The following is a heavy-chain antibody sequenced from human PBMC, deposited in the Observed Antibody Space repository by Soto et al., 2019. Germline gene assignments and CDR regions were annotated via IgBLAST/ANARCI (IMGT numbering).Heavy chain of an antibody. V-gene: IGHV4-30-2*01. CDR3: ARVPGP. Sequence: SDTLSLTFGGSGSPVISGFYPWSWIRQPPGKGLDWIGYIYHSGSTYYNPSLKSRVTISVDRSKNQFSLKLSSVTAADTAVYYCARVPGPWGQGTLVTVS. J-gene: IGHJ5*02. CDR2: IYHSGST. CDR1: GSPVISGFYP.